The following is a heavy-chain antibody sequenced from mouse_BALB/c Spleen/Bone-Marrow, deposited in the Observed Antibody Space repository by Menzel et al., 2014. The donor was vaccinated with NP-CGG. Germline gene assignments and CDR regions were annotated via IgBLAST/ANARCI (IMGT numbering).Heavy chain of an antibody. CDR2: IFPGTGTT. J-gene: IGHJ2*01. V-gene: IGHV1S132*01. CDR1: GYTFTSYW. Sequence: VHLVESGAELVKPGASVKLSCKTSGYTFTSYWIQWVKQRPGQGLGWIGEIFPGTGTTYYNEKFKGKATLTIDTSSSTAYMQLSSRTSKDSAVYFCASRDSSGYVPDYWGQGTTLTVSS. CDR3: ASRDSSGYVPDY. D-gene: IGHD3-2*01.